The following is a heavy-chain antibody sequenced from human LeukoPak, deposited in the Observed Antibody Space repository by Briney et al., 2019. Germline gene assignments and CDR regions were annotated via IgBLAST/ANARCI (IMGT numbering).Heavy chain of an antibody. D-gene: IGHD3-10*01. V-gene: IGHV3-7*01. CDR1: GFTFNTYW. J-gene: IGHJ5*02. CDR3: VRGGFSLDR. CDR2: INEDGREK. Sequence: GGSLRLSCAASGFTFNTYWMTWVRQAPGKGLEWVANINEDGREKYYVDSVKGRIFISRDNARHSLYLQMNSPRAEDTAVYYCVRGGFSLDRWGQGTLVTVSS.